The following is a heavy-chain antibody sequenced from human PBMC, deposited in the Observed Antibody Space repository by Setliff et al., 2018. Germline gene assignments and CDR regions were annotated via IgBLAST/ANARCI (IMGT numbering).Heavy chain of an antibody. J-gene: IGHJ4*02. V-gene: IGHV4-59*01. CDR1: GFSFSTSW. Sequence: SETLRLSCAASGFSFSTSWMSWIRQPPGKGLEFIGYVYYSGAAKYDPSLKSRVTMSVDTSKTQFSLKLNSMTTADTAVYYCARGGTYRYFDYWGQGTLVTVSS. CDR2: VYYSGAA. CDR3: ARGGTYRYFDY.